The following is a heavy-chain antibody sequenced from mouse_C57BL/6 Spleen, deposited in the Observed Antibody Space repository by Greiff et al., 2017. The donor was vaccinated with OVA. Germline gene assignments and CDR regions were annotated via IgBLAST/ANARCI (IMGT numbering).Heavy chain of an antibody. V-gene: IGHV1-76*01. CDR3: EGGGYGSSRGYFDV. CDR2: IYPGSGNT. J-gene: IGHJ1*03. Sequence: QVQLQQSGAELVRPGASVKLSCKASGYTFTDYSINWVKQRPGQGLEWIARIYPGSGNTYYNEKFKGKATLTAEKSSSTAYVQLSSLTSEDSAVYFGEGGGYGSSRGYFDVWGTGTTVTVSS. D-gene: IGHD1-1*01. CDR1: GYTFTDYS.